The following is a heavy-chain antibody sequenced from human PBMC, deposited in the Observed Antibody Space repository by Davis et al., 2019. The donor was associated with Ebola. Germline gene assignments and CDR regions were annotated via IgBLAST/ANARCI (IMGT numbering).Heavy chain of an antibody. CDR1: ADSISASNSDYY. Sequence: MPSETLSLTCTVSADSISASNSDYYWSWIRRPPGEGLEWIGFMDYEGYINYNPSLRSRVTLSLDTSKGQFSLKLSSVSAADTAVYYCTRGTGPVDYWGQGTLVTVSS. J-gene: IGHJ4*02. CDR2: MDYEGYI. CDR3: TRGTGPVDY. D-gene: IGHD1-14*01. V-gene: IGHV4-59*08.